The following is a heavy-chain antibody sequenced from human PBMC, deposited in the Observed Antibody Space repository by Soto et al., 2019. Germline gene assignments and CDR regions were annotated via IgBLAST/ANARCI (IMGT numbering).Heavy chain of an antibody. CDR3: AKAVYHLVLERTKFEALDF. CDR2: IVDGGTVT. V-gene: IGHV3-23*01. J-gene: IGHJ6*02. D-gene: IGHD2-8*02. Sequence: GGSLRPPCAGSGFTFRGNPMNWVRQAPGRGLESASKIVDGGTVTYAAGSMKGRSTIAKDISTNTLYMQMSSLKAQDTSVYYYAKAVYHLVLERTKFEALDFWGQGTTVTVSS. CDR1: GFTFRGNP.